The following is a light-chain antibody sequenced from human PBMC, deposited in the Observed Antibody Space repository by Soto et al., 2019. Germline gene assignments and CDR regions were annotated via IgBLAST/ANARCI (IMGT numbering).Light chain of an antibody. CDR2: DDN. CDR1: SSNIGGNS. V-gene: IGLV1-51*01. CDR3: GSWDSSLSAYV. J-gene: IGLJ1*01. Sequence: QCLLKQPPSVSAARGQKCTISCSGSSSNIGGNSVSWYQHLPGTAPKLLIYDDNKLPSGIPDRFSGSKSGTSATLGITGFQTGDEADYYCGSWDSSLSAYVFGTGTKVTVL.